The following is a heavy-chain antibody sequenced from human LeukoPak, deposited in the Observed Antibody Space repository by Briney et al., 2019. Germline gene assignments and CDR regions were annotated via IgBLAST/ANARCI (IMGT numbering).Heavy chain of an antibody. CDR2: ISSSSSYI. CDR3: ALHPGRVMDAWLGNWG. D-gene: IGHD7-27*01. J-gene: IGHJ4*02. Sequence: PGGSLRLSCAASGFTFSSYSMNWVRQAPGKGLEWVSSISSSSSYIYYADSVKGRFTISRDNAKNSLYLQMNSLRAEDTAVYYCALHPGRVMDAWLGNWGWGQGTLVTVSS. CDR1: GFTFSSYS. V-gene: IGHV3-21*01.